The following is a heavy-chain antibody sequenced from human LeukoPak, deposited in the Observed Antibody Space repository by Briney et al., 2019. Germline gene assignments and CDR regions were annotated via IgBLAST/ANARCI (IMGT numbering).Heavy chain of an antibody. CDR1: GFTFSSYW. J-gene: IGHJ4*02. Sequence: GGSLRLSCAASGFTFSSYWMHWVRHAPGKGLVWVSRINSDGSSTSYADSVKGRFTISRDNAKNTLYLQMNSLRAEDAAVYYCAKAPVTTCSGAYCYPFDYWGQGTLVTVSS. D-gene: IGHD2-15*01. V-gene: IGHV3-74*01. CDR2: INSDGSST. CDR3: AKAPVTTCSGAYCYPFDY.